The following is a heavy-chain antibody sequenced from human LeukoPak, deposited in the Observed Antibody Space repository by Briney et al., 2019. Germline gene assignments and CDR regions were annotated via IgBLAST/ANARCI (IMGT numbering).Heavy chain of an antibody. CDR2: INHSGST. Sequence: SETLSLACAVYGGSFSGYYWSWIRQPPGKGVEWSGEINHSGSTNYNPSLTSRITISVDTSKNQFSLKLSSVTAADTAVYYCARGLYISSWSPIYYFDYWGQGTLVTVSS. CDR3: ARGLYISSWSPIYYFDY. D-gene: IGHD6-13*01. CDR1: GGSFSGYY. J-gene: IGHJ4*02. V-gene: IGHV4-34*01.